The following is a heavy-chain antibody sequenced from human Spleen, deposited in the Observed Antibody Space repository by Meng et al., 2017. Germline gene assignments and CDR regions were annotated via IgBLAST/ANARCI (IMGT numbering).Heavy chain of an antibody. V-gene: IGHV4-4*03. CDR1: GGSTSSSNG. Sequence: LQDAGPQLVRPPRTLSPTGPVSGGSTSSSNGWSWVRQPPGKGLEWIGEIYHSGSTNYNPSLKSRVTISVDKSKNQFSLKLSSVTAADTAVYYCARDGVVGAVNWFDPWGQGTLVTVSS. CDR3: ARDGVVGAVNWFDP. J-gene: IGHJ5*02. CDR2: IYHSGST. D-gene: IGHD1-26*01.